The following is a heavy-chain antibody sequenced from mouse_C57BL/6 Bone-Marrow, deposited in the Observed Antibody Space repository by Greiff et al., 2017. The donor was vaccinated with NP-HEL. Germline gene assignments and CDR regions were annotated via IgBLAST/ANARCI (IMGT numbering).Heavy chain of an antibody. V-gene: IGHV3-1*01. CDR3: ARGSKVYWYFDV. CDR1: GYSITSGYD. J-gene: IGHJ1*03. D-gene: IGHD2-10*02. CDR2: ISYSGST. Sequence: EVQLQESGPGMVKPSQSLSLTCTVTGYSITSGYDWHWIRHFPGNKLEWMGYISYSGSTNYNPSLKSRISITHDTSKNHFFLKLNSVTTEDTATYYCARGSKVYWYFDVWGTGTTVTVSS.